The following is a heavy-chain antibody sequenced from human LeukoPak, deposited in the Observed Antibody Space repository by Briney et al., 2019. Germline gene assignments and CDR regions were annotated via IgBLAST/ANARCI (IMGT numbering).Heavy chain of an antibody. CDR2: IWHDGSKT. CDR3: ARDPATVTSHFDY. Sequence: GGSLRLSCVASGFIFSRYDMHWVRQAPGKGLEWVALIWHDGSKTHYADSVKGRFTISRDDSKSTLYEQMNSLRVEDTAVYYCARDPATVTSHFDYWGQGALVTVSS. J-gene: IGHJ4*02. CDR1: GFIFSRYD. V-gene: IGHV3-33*01. D-gene: IGHD4-17*01.